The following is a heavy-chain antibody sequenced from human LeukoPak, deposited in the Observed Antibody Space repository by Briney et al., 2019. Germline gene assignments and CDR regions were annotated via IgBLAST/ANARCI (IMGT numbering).Heavy chain of an antibody. V-gene: IGHV5-51*01. J-gene: IGHJ4*02. CDR3: ARSRGTYSSWLDY. Sequence: GESLKISCKGSGYSFTSYWIAWVRQMPGKGLEWMGIIYPHDSNTRYSPSFQGQVTISADKSISTAYLQRSSLKASDTAMYYCARSRGTYSSWLDYWGQGTLVAVSS. CDR1: GYSFTSYW. CDR2: IYPHDSNT. D-gene: IGHD6-13*01.